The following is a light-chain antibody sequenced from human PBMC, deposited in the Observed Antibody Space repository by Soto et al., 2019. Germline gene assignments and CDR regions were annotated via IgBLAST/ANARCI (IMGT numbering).Light chain of an antibody. CDR1: SSNIGAGYD. Sequence: QLVLTQPPSVSGAPGQRVTISCTGSSSNIGAGYDVHWYRQLPGTAPKLLIYGNSNRPSGVPDRFSGSKSGTSASLAITGLQAEDEADYYCQSYDSSLSGLVFGGGTKVTVL. CDR3: QSYDSSLSGLV. CDR2: GNS. J-gene: IGLJ2*01. V-gene: IGLV1-40*01.